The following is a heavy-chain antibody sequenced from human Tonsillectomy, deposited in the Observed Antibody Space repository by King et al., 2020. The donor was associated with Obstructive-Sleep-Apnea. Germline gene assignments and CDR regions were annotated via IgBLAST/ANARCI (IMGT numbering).Heavy chain of an antibody. CDR1: GFTFSSYS. D-gene: IGHD3-22*01. J-gene: IGHJ4*02. V-gene: IGHV3-21*01. Sequence: DVQLVESGGGLVKPGGSLRLSCAASGFTFSSYSMNWVRQAPGKGLEWVSSISRSSSFIYYADSVKGRFTISRDNAKNSLYLQMNSLGAEDTAVYYCARADYYDSSGYYYESGFDYWGQGTLVTVSS. CDR2: ISRSSSFI. CDR3: ARADYYDSSGYYYESGFDY.